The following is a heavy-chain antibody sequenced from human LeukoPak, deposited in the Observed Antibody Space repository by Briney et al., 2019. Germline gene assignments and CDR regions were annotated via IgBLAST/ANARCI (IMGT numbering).Heavy chain of an antibody. CDR1: GYTFTGYS. J-gene: IGHJ4*02. CDR3: AREQLYCSGGSCYYYFDY. D-gene: IGHD2-15*01. CDR2: ISAYNGNT. V-gene: IGHV1-18*04. Sequence: ASVKVSCKASGYTFTGYSIHWVRQAPGQGLEWMGWISAYNGNTNYAQKLQGRVTMTTDTSTSTAYMELRSLRSDDTAVYYCAREQLYCSGGSCYYYFDYWGQGTLVTVSS.